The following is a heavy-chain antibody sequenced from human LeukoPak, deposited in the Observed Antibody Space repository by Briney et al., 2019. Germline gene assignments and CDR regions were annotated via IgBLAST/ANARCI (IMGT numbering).Heavy chain of an antibody. CDR1: GFSFSSYA. D-gene: IGHD3-22*01. J-gene: IGHJ4*02. CDR3: ARYYYDSSGYSPFDY. CDR2: IWYDGSNK. Sequence: GGSLRLSCAASGFSFSSYAMHWVRQAPGKGLEWVAVIWYDGSNKYYADSVKGRFTISRDNSKNTLYLQINSLRAEDTAVYYCARYYYDSSGYSPFDYWGQGTLLTVSS. V-gene: IGHV3-33*08.